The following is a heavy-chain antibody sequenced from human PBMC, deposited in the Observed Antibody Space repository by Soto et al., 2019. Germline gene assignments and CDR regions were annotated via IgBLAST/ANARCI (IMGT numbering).Heavy chain of an antibody. V-gene: IGHV3-11*04. CDR2: ITRSGDTM. D-gene: IGHD2-2*01. J-gene: IGHJ1*01. CDR1: GFTFSDYY. Sequence: QVQLVESGGGLVKTGGSLRLSCAASGFTFSDYYMSWVRQTPEKGLECISYITRSGDTMYYADSVKGRFTISRDNARNSLVLQMNSLRVEDTGVYYCARGHQYFHPWGQGALVTVSS. CDR3: ARGHQYFHP.